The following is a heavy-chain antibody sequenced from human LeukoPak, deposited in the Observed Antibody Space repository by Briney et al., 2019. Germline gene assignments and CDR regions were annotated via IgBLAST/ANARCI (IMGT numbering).Heavy chain of an antibody. V-gene: IGHV4-61*01. CDR3: ARGLSGYYYGSGSPFDY. Sequence: PSETLSLTCTVSGGSVSSGSYYWSWIRQPPGKGLEWIGYIYYSGSTNYNPSLKSRVTISVDTSKNQFSLKLSSVTAADTAVYYCARGLSGYYYGSGSPFDYWGQGTLVTVSS. J-gene: IGHJ4*02. D-gene: IGHD3-10*01. CDR1: GGSVSSGSYY. CDR2: IYYSGST.